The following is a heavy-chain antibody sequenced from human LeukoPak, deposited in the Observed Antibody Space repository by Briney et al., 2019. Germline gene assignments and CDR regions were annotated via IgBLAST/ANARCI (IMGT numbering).Heavy chain of an antibody. CDR1: GGSISSSSYY. J-gene: IGHJ4*02. D-gene: IGHD3-22*01. CDR2: IYYSGST. Sequence: SETLSLTCTVSGGSISSSSYYWGWIRQPPGTGLEWIGSIYYSGSTYYNPSLKSRVTISVDTSKNQFSLKLSSVTAADTAVYYCASSYYDSSGYYYVDYWGQGTLVTVSS. CDR3: ASSYYDSSGYYYVDY. V-gene: IGHV4-39*01.